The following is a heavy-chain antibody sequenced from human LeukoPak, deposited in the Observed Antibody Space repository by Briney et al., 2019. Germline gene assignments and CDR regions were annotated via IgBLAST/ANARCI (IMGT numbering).Heavy chain of an antibody. CDR2: INHSGST. D-gene: IGHD3-10*01. Sequence: SETLSLTCAVYGGSFSGYYWSWIRQPPGKGLEWIGEINHSGSTNYNPSLKSRVTISVDTSKNQFSLKLSSVTAADTAVYYCARELHYYGSGSYYNLKTYYYYYMDVWGKGTTVTISS. CDR3: ARELHYYGSGSYYNLKTYYYYYMDV. CDR1: GGSFSGYY. J-gene: IGHJ6*03. V-gene: IGHV4-34*01.